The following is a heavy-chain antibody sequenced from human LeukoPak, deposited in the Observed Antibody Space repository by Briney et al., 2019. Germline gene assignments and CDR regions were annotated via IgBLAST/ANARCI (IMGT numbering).Heavy chain of an antibody. CDR2: IYYSGST. V-gene: IGHV4-59*01. Sequence: PSETLSLTCTVSGGSISSYYWSWLRQPPGKGLEWIGYIYYSGSTNYNPSLKSRVTISVDTSKNQFSLKLSSVTAADTAVYYCASSDSGSYSLYGMDVWGQGTTVTVSS. CDR3: ASSDSGSYSLYGMDV. D-gene: IGHD1-26*01. J-gene: IGHJ6*02. CDR1: GGSISSYY.